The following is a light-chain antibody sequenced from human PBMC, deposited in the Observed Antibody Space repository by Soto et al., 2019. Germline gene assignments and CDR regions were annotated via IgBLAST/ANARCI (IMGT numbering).Light chain of an antibody. Sequence: EIVMTQSPATLSVSPGERATLSCRASQSVGTDLAWYQQKPGQAPRLLIYGASSRATGIPARFSGSGSETEFTLTISSLQSEDFAIYYCQQYNNWPPITVGQGTRLEIK. V-gene: IGKV3-15*01. J-gene: IGKJ5*01. CDR2: GAS. CDR3: QQYNNWPPIT. CDR1: QSVGTD.